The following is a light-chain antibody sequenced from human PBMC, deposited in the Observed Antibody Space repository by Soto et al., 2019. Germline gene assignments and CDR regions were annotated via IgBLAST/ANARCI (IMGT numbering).Light chain of an antibody. CDR2: DVS. J-gene: IGLJ1*01. Sequence: QSALTQPASVSGSPGQSITISCTGTSSDVGGYNYVSWYQQHPGKAPKLMMYDVSNRPSGVSNRFSGSKSGNTASLTISRLQAEDEADYYCSSYTSSSTLYVFGTGTKLTVL. V-gene: IGLV2-14*01. CDR1: SSDVGGYNY. CDR3: SSYTSSSTLYV.